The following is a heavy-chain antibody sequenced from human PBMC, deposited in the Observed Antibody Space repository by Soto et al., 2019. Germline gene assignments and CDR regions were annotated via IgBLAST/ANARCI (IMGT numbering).Heavy chain of an antibody. CDR2: ITYSGGSR. D-gene: IGHD3-22*01. V-gene: IGHV3-23*01. Sequence: GGSLRLSCAASGFTFSNYAMAWVRQAPGKGLEWVSTITYSGGSRDYADSVKGRFTISRDNSKYTLYLQMNSLRAEDTAVFYCAKLVTYYYDSSGYIDYWGQGTLVTVSS. CDR1: GFTFSNYA. J-gene: IGHJ4*02. CDR3: AKLVTYYYDSSGYIDY.